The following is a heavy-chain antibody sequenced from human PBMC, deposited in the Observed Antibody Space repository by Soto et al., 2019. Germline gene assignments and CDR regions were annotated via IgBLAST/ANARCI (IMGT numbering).Heavy chain of an antibody. J-gene: IGHJ6*02. V-gene: IGHV3-15*01. CDR2: IKSKAAGETT. D-gene: IGHD3-10*01. Sequence: EVQLVASGGGLVKPGGSLRLSCAGSKVTAWMSWVRQAPGKGLQWVGRIKSKAAGETTDYAEPVQGRFTISRDDSKDMVYLEMNSLKIEDTAVYSCGDLDGSFFGMDVRGQGTTVTVSS. CDR3: GDLDGSFFGMDV. CDR1: KVTAW.